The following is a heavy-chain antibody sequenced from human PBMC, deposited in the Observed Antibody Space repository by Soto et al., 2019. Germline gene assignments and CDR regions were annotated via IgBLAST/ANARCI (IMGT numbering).Heavy chain of an antibody. J-gene: IGHJ4*02. CDR2: ISYDGSNK. CDR1: GFTFSSYG. D-gene: IGHD6-19*01. Sequence: PGGSLRLSCAASGFTFSSYGMHWVRQAPGKGLEWVAVISYDGSNKYYADSVKGRFTISRDNSKNTLYLQMNSLRAEDTAVYYCAKDSLAPASNYRIAVAGVPFDYWGQGTLVTVSS. V-gene: IGHV3-30*18. CDR3: AKDSLAPASNYRIAVAGVPFDY.